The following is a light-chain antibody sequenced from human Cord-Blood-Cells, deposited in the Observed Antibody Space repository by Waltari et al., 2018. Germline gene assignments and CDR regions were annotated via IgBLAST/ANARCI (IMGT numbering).Light chain of an antibody. V-gene: IGKV1-5*03. Sequence: DSQMTHSPSPLSASVGDRVTITPRASQSISSWLDLYQQKPGKAPKLLIYKASSLESRVPPRFSGGGAGTAFTLTISSRQPDDFATYYCQQYNSYSTWTFGQGTKVEIK. CDR3: QQYNSYSTWT. J-gene: IGKJ1*01. CDR1: QSISSW. CDR2: KAS.